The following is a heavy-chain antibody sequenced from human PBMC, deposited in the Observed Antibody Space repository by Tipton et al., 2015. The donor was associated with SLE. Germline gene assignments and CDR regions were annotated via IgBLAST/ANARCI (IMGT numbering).Heavy chain of an antibody. CDR3: ARGDSGYSVV. V-gene: IGHV3-30*12. CDR2: ISYDGRTQ. D-gene: IGHD5-12*01. Sequence: SLRLSCAASGFTFSDYAFHWVRQSPGKGLEWVAVISYDGRTQYYADSVKGRFTISRDNAKSTLHLQMSSLRAEDTAVYYCARGDSGYSVVWGQGTLVTVSS. J-gene: IGHJ4*02. CDR1: GFTFSDYA.